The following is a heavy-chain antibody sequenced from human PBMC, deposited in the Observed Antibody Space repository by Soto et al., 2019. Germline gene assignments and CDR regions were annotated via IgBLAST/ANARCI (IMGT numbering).Heavy chain of an antibody. Sequence: ASVKVSCKASGYTFTNSDINWVRQAPGQGLEGMGWMNPDSGHAAYAQKFQGRVTLTTSTSTSTVYMEMRSLGSEDTAVYYCAMSSYYSGGIFYYGLDNWGQGTMVTVSS. CDR1: GYTFTNSD. CDR3: AMSSYYSGGIFYYGLDN. J-gene: IGHJ6*02. V-gene: IGHV1-8*01. CDR2: MNPDSGHA. D-gene: IGHD1-26*01.